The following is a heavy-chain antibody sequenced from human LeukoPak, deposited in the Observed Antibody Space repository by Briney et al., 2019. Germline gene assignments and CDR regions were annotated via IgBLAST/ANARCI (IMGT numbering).Heavy chain of an antibody. CDR3: ARDGLRMITIFGVVTQNGAFDI. CDR2: IYHSGST. V-gene: IGHV4-38-2*02. J-gene: IGHJ3*02. D-gene: IGHD3-3*01. Sequence: SETLSLTCTVSGYSISSGYYWGWIRQPPGKGLEWIGSIYHSGSTYYNPSLKSRVTMSVDTSKNQFSLKLSSVTAADTAVYYCARDGLRMITIFGVVTQNGAFDIWGQGTMVTVSS. CDR1: GYSISSGYY.